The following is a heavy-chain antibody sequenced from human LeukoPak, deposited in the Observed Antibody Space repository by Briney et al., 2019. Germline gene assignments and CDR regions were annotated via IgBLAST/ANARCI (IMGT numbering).Heavy chain of an antibody. J-gene: IGHJ4*02. Sequence: ASVKVSCKASGYTFSSYGISWVRQAPGQGLEWMGWISAYNGNTNHAQKFQGRVTMTTDTSTSTVYMELRSLRSDDTAVYYCARDSCSGGTCYLGDYWGQGALVTVSS. CDR3: ARDSCSGGTCYLGDY. D-gene: IGHD2-15*01. CDR2: ISAYNGNT. CDR1: GYTFSSYG. V-gene: IGHV1-18*01.